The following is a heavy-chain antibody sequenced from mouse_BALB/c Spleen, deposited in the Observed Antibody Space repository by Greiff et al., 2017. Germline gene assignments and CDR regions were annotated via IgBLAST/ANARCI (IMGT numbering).Heavy chain of an antibody. CDR2: ISSGGGST. CDR1: GFAFSSYD. V-gene: IGHV5-12-1*01. CDR3: ARRNYRYPFDY. Sequence: DVKLVESGGGLVKPGGSLKLSCAASGFAFSSYDMSWVRQTPEKRLEWVAYISSGGGSTYYPDTVKGRFTISRDNAKNTLYLQMSSLKSEDTAMYYCARRNYRYPFDYWGQGTTLTVSS. J-gene: IGHJ2*01. D-gene: IGHD2-14*01.